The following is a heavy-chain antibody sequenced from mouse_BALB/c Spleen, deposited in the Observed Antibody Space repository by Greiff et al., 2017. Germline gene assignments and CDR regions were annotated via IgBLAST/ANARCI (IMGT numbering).Heavy chain of an antibody. V-gene: IGHV10-1*02. CDR2: IRSKSNNYAT. CDR3: LTGTKFAY. J-gene: IGHJ3*01. D-gene: IGHD4-1*01. Sequence: EVQRVESGGGLVQPKGSLKLSCAASGFTFNTYAMNWVRQAPGKGLEWVAHIRSKSNNYATYYADSVKDRFTISRDDSQSMLYLQMNNLKTEDTAMYYCLTGTKFAYWGQGTLVTVSA. CDR1: GFTFNTYA.